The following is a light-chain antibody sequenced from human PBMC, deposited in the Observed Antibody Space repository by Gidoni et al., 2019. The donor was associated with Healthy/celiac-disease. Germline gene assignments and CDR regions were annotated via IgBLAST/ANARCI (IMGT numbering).Light chain of an antibody. Sequence: DIVMTQFPLSLPVTPGEPASISCRSSQSFLHSNGYNYLDWYLQKPGQSPQLLIYLGSNRASGVPDRFSGSGSGTDFTLKISKVEAEDVGVYYCMQALQTPRTFGPGTKVDIK. CDR1: QSFLHSNGYNY. J-gene: IGKJ3*01. CDR3: MQALQTPRT. CDR2: LGS. V-gene: IGKV2-28*01.